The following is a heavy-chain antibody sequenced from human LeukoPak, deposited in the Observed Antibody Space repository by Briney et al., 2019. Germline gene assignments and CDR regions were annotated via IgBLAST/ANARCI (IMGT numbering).Heavy chain of an antibody. CDR1: GGSISSYY. CDR3: GRGTGDHRWKRYWYFDL. Sequence: SETLSLTCTVSGGSISSYYWSWIRQPPGKGLEWIGYIYYSGSTYYNPSLKSRVTISVDTSKNQFSLKLSSVTAADTAVYYCGRGTGDHRWKRYWYFDLWGRGTLVTVSS. V-gene: IGHV4-59*06. CDR2: IYYSGST. D-gene: IGHD7-27*01. J-gene: IGHJ2*01.